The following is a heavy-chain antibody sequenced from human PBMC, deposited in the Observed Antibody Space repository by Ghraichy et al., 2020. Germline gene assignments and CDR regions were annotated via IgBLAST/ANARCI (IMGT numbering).Heavy chain of an antibody. CDR2: IGATGEDT. CDR1: GFTFSNHG. D-gene: IGHD5-24*01. V-gene: IGHV3-23*01. CDR3: TKDRLKDGYNFP. J-gene: IGHJ5*02. Sequence: GGSLRLSCAGSGFTFSNHGMSWVRQAPGKGLEWVSGIGATGEDTYYADSVKGRFSVSRDNSKNTLYLQMNSLRVEDTAVYYCTKDRLKDGYNFPWGQGTLVSVSS.